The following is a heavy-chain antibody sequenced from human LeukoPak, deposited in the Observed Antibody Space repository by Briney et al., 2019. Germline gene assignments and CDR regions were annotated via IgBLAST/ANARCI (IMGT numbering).Heavy chain of an antibody. CDR2: ISDSGGST. CDR1: GFTFSSYA. CDR3: AKDPVPLRGYSGYVYVY. Sequence: GGSLRLSCAASGFTFSSYAMSWVRQAPGKGLEWVSAISDSGGSTYYADSVKGRFTISRDNSKKTLYLQMNSLRAEDTAVYYCAKDPVPLRGYSGYVYVYWGQGAQVTVSS. D-gene: IGHD5-12*01. J-gene: IGHJ4*02. V-gene: IGHV3-23*01.